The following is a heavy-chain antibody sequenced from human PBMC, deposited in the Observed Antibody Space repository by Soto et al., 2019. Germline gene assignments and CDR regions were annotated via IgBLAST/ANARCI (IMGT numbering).Heavy chain of an antibody. CDR1: GGSISSGGYY. CDR3: AREGHDYANWFDP. J-gene: IGHJ5*02. Sequence: QVQLQESGPGLVKPSQTLSLTCTVSGGSISSGGYYWSWIRQHPGKGLEWIGYIYYSGSTYYNPFLKSRVTISVDTSKNQFSLKLSSVTAADTAVYYCAREGHDYANWFDPWGQGTLVTVSS. CDR2: IYYSGST. D-gene: IGHD4-17*01. V-gene: IGHV4-31*03.